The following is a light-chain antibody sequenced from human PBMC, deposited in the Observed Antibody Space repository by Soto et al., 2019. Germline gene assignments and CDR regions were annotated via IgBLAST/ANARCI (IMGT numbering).Light chain of an antibody. Sequence: QSALTQPPSASGTPGQTVFISCSGSSSNIGGTNYAYWYQQLPGAAPKLLMHSNNLRPSGVPERISGSKFGTAASLAISGLRSEDEAVYYCASWDDRLGAVIFGGGTKVTAL. V-gene: IGLV1-47*02. CDR2: SNN. J-gene: IGLJ2*01. CDR1: SSNIGGTNY. CDR3: ASWDDRLGAVI.